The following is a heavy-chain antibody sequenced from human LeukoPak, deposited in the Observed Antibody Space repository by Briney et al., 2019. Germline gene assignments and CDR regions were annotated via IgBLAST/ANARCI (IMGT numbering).Heavy chain of an antibody. CDR1: GYSFTSYW. CDR2: IYPGDSDT. CDR3: ARGAMVTPYYYYGMDV. V-gene: IGHV5-51*01. J-gene: IGHJ6*02. D-gene: IGHD5-18*01. Sequence: GESLKISCKGSGYSFTSYWIGWVRQMPGKGLEWMGIIYPGDSDTRYSPSFQGQVTISADKSISTAYLQWSGLKASDTAMYYCARGAMVTPYYYYGMDVWGQGTTVTVSS.